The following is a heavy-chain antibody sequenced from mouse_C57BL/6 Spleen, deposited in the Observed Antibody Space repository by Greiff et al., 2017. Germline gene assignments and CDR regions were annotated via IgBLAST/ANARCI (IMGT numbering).Heavy chain of an antibody. D-gene: IGHD1-1*01. CDR2: INHSSGYT. V-gene: IGHV1-4*01. Sequence: VQLQQSGAELARPGASVKMSCKASGYTFTSYTMHWVQQRPGQGLEWIGYINHSSGYTKYNQKFEDKATLTADKSSSTAYMQLSSLTSEDSAVYYCAGSVVATDWYFDVWGTGTTVTVSS. CDR3: AGSVVATDWYFDV. CDR1: GYTFTSYT. J-gene: IGHJ1*03.